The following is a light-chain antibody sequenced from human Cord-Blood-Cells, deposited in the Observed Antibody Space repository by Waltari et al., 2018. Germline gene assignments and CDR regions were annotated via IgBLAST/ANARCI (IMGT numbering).Light chain of an antibody. V-gene: IGLV2-23*03. CDR2: EGS. J-gene: IGLJ2*01. CDR1: SSDVGSYNL. CDR3: CSYAGSSTFV. Sequence: QSALTQPASVSGSPGPSITISCTGTSSDVGSYNLVSWYQQHPGKAPKLMIYEGSKRPSGVSNRFSGSKSGNTASLTISGLQAEDEADDYCCSYAGSSTFVFGGGTKLTVL.